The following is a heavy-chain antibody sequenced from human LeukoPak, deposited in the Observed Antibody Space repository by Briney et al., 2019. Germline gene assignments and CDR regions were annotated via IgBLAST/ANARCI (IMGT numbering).Heavy chain of an antibody. D-gene: IGHD3-10*01. J-gene: IGHJ3*02. CDR3: ARVLLWFGGNRGAFDI. CDR2: INPSGGST. Sequence: ASVKVSCKASGYTFTSYYMHWVRQAPGQGLEWMGIINPSGGSTSYAQKFQGRVTMTRDTSTSTVYMELSSLRSEDTAVYCCARVLLWFGGNRGAFDIWGQGTMVTVSS. V-gene: IGHV1-46*01. CDR1: GYTFTSYY.